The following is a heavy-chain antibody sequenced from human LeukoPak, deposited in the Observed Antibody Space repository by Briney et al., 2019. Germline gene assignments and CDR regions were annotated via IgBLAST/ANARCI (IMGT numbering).Heavy chain of an antibody. CDR2: IKQDGSEK. V-gene: IGHV3-7*01. CDR3: ARAQSEWWLNYYGSGSSPYAFDI. J-gene: IGHJ3*02. CDR1: GFTFSSYW. Sequence: GGSLRLSCAASGFTFSSYWMSWVCQAPGKGLEWVAHIKQDGSEKYYVDSVKGRFTISRDNAKNSLYLQMNSLRAEDTAVYYCARAQSEWWLNYYGSGSSPYAFDIWGQGTMVTGSS. D-gene: IGHD3-10*01.